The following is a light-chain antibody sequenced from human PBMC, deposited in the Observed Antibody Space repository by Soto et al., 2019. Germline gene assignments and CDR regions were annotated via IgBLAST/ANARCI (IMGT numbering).Light chain of an antibody. CDR3: QQGNSFPLT. Sequence: DIQMTQSPSSVSASVGDRLTITCLASQGISGWLAWYQQKPGKAPNLLIYDASTLRNGVPSRFSGSGSGTYFTLTISNLQPEDFATYYCQQGNSFPLTFGGGTKV. CDR1: QGISGW. V-gene: IGKV1-12*01. CDR2: DAS. J-gene: IGKJ4*01.